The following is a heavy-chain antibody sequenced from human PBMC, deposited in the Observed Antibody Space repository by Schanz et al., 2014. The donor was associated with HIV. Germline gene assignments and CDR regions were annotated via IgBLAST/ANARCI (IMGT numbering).Heavy chain of an antibody. CDR3: AKTVVVVVAATHEMDV. V-gene: IGHV3-23*01. CDR1: GFTFSSYA. CDR2: ISGSGGST. D-gene: IGHD2-15*01. Sequence: EVQLLDSGGGLVQPGGSLRLSCAASGFTFSSYAMSWVRQAPGKGLEWVSAISGSGGSTYYADSVKGRFTISRDNSKNTLYLQMNSLRAEDTAVYYCAKTVVVVVAATHEMDVWGQGTTVTVSS. J-gene: IGHJ6*02.